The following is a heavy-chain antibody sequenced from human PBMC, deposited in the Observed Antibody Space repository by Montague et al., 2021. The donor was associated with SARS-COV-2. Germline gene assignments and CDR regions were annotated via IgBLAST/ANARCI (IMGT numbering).Heavy chain of an antibody. D-gene: IGHD4-17*01. CDR2: IYYSGST. CDR3: ARDGGTVTTFLGVGYVRGGLNGFDP. CDR1: GGSISSSSYY. Sequence: SETLSLTCTVSGGSISSSSYYWGWIRQPPGKGLEWIGSIYYSGSTYYNPSLKSRVTISVDTSKNQFSLKPSSVTAADTAVYYCARDGGTVTTFLGVGYVRGGLNGFDPWGQGTLVTVSS. V-gene: IGHV4-39*07. J-gene: IGHJ5*02.